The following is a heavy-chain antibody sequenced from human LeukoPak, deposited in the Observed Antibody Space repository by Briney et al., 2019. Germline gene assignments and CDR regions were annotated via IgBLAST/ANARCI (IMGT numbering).Heavy chain of an antibody. CDR1: GFTFTSYG. CDR2: ITYDGYYK. V-gene: IGHV3-30*03. J-gene: IGHJ4*02. CDR3: ARGRGYDGSDYYYGFFDY. Sequence: PGGSLRLSCAASGFTFTSYGMHWVRQAPGKGRGWVALITYDGYYKYYSDSVKGRFTISRDNSKNTLYLQTNSLRAEDTAVYYCARGRGYDGSDYYYGFFDYWGQGTLVTVSS. D-gene: IGHD3-22*01.